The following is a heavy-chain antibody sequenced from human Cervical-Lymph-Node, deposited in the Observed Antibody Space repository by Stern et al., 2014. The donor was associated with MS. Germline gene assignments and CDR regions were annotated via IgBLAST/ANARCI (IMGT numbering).Heavy chain of an antibody. CDR2: IWYDGSNK. CDR3: ARDPGGFYYYGMDV. Sequence: VQLVESGGGVVQPGRSLRLSCAASGFTFSSYGMHWVRQAPGTGLEWVAVIWYDGSNKYYADSVKGRFTISRDNSKNTLYLQMNSLRAEDTAVYYCARDPGGFYYYGMDVWGEGTTVTVSS. V-gene: IGHV3-33*01. D-gene: IGHD3-16*01. J-gene: IGHJ6*04. CDR1: GFTFSSYG.